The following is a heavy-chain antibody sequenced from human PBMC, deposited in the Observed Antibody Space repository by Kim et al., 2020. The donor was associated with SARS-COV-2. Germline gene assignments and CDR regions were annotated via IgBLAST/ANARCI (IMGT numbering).Heavy chain of an antibody. Sequence: GESLKISCKGSGYSFTSYWIGWVRQMPGKGLEWMGIIYPGDSDTRYSPSFQGQVTISADKSISTAYLQWSSLKASDTAMYYCARLLQGIAVADTRGWFDPWGQGTLVTVSS. D-gene: IGHD6-19*01. CDR3: ARLLQGIAVADTRGWFDP. CDR2: IYPGDSDT. CDR1: GYSFTSYW. V-gene: IGHV5-51*01. J-gene: IGHJ5*02.